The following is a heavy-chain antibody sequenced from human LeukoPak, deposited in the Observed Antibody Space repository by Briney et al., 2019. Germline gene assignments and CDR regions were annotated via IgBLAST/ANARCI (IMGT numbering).Heavy chain of an antibody. CDR1: GFTFDDYA. CDR3: ARAMTTVTTTFDY. J-gene: IGHJ4*02. Sequence: GGSLRLSCAASGFTFDDYAMHWVRQAPGKGLEWVSGISWNSGSIGYADSVKGRFTISRDNSKNTLYLQMNSLRAEDTAVYYCARAMTTVTTTFDYWGQGTLVTVSS. D-gene: IGHD4-17*01. CDR2: ISWNSGSI. V-gene: IGHV3-9*01.